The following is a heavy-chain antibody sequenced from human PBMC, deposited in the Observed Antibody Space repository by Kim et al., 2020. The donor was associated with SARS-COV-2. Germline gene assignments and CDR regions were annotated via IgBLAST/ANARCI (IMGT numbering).Heavy chain of an antibody. Sequence: GGSLRLSCAASGFTFSSYAMSWVRQAPGKGLEWVSAISGSGGSTYYADSVKGRFTISRDNSKNTLYLQMNSLRAEDTAVYYCAKDAASYYDILTGYYTEYYFDYWGQGTLVTVSS. J-gene: IGHJ4*02. D-gene: IGHD3-9*01. CDR3: AKDAASYYDILTGYYTEYYFDY. V-gene: IGHV3-23*01. CDR2: ISGSGGST. CDR1: GFTFSSYA.